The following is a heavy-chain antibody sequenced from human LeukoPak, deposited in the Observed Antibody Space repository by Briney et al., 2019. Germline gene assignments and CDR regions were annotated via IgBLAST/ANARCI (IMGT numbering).Heavy chain of an antibody. CDR2: TYYRSKWYN. V-gene: IGHV6-1*01. CDR3: ARDTYSSAPGFFQH. Sequence: SQTLSLTCAISGDSVSSNSAAWNWIRQSPSRGLEWLGRTYYRSKWYNDYAVSVKSRITINPDTSKNQFFLQLNSMTPEDTALYYCARDTYSSAPGFFQHWGQGTLVTVSS. J-gene: IGHJ1*01. D-gene: IGHD6-25*01. CDR1: GDSVSSNSAA.